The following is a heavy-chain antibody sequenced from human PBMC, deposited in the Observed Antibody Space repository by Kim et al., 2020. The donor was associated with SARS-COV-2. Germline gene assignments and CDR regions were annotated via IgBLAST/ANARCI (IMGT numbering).Heavy chain of an antibody. D-gene: IGHD5-12*01. Sequence: SVKVSCKASGGTFNSYAISWMRQAPGQGLEWMGVIIPIFGTANSAQKFQGRVTITADESTNTAYMELSSLKSQDTAVYYCASIRDGYNNYYFYGMDVWG. J-gene: IGHJ6*02. CDR1: GGTFNSYA. CDR2: IIPIFGTA. V-gene: IGHV1-69*13. CDR3: ASIRDGYNNYYFYGMDV.